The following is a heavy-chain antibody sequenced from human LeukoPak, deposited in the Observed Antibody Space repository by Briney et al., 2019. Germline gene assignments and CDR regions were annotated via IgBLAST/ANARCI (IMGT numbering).Heavy chain of an antibody. CDR1: GFTFSSSW. Sequence: GGSLRLSCAASGFTFSSSWMHWVRQAPGKGLVWVSRIYSDGSSTTYAGSVKGRFTISRDNANNTLYLQMDSLGAEDTALYYCARGGSTWLDYWGQGTLVTVSS. CDR3: ARGGSTWLDY. J-gene: IGHJ4*02. CDR2: IYSDGSST. D-gene: IGHD6-13*01. V-gene: IGHV3-74*03.